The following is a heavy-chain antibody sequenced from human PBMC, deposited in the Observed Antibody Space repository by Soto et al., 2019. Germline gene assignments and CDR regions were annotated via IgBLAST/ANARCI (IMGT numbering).Heavy chain of an antibody. CDR1: GGSISSSSW. CDR2: IFESGAT. V-gene: IGHV4-4*02. J-gene: IGHJ4*02. CDR3: TTSHAGELNN. D-gene: IGHD1-7*01. Sequence: QVQLQESGPGLVKPSGTLSLTCAVSGGSISSSSWWTWVRQSPGKGLEWIGEIFESGATNYNPSLKSRLTMSVVKSKNQFSLNLSSLTAADTAVYFCTTSHAGELNNWGQGTLVTVSS.